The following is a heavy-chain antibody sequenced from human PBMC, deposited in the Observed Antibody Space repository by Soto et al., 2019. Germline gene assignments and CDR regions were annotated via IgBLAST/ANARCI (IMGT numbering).Heavy chain of an antibody. D-gene: IGHD1-7*01. V-gene: IGHV4-59*01. CDR2: IYYSGST. CDR3: ARDGYNWNYGGGWFDP. CDR1: GGSISSYY. J-gene: IGHJ5*02. Sequence: SETLSLTCTVSGGSISSYYWSWIRQPPGKGLEWIGYIYYSGSTNYNPSLKSRVTISVDTSKNQFSLKLSSVTAADTAVYYCARDGYNWNYGGGWFDPWGQGTLVTVSS.